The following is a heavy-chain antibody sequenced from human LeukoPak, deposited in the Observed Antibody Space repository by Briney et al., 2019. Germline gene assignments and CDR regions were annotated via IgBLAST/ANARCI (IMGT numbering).Heavy chain of an antibody. J-gene: IGHJ6*02. V-gene: IGHV1-2*02. CDR2: INPNSGGT. D-gene: IGHD6-13*01. CDR3: ARDGTLYSSSWYNFYYYGMDV. CDR1: GYTFTGYY. Sequence: ASVKVSCTASGYTFTGYYMHWVRQAPGQGLEWMGWINPNSGGTNYAQKFQGRVTMTRDTSISTAYMELSRLRSDDTAVCYCARDGTLYSSSWYNFYYYGMDVWGQGTTVTVSS.